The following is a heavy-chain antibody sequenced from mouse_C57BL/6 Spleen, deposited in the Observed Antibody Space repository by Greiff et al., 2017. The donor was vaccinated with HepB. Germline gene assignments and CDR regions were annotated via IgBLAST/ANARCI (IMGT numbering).Heavy chain of an antibody. D-gene: IGHD2-5*01. CDR3: ARSSNYEAMDY. CDR1: GFNIKDYY. CDR2: IDPEDGDT. Sequence: VQLKQSGAELVKPGASVKLSCTASGFNIKDYYMHWVKQRTEQGLEWIGRIDPEDGDTKYAPKFQGKATITADTSSNTAYLQLSSLTSEDTAVYYCARSSNYEAMDYWGQGTSVTVSS. V-gene: IGHV14-2*01. J-gene: IGHJ4*01.